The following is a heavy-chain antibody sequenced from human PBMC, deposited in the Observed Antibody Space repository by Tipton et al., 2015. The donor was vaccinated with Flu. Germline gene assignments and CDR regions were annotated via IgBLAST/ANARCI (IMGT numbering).Heavy chain of an antibody. CDR2: IIPIFGTA. D-gene: IGHD3-3*01. CDR3: ARGNYDFGIDY. CDR1: GGTFSSYA. Sequence: QLVQSGAEVKKPGSSVKVSCKASGGTFSSYAISWVRQAPGQGLEWMGGIIPIFGTANYAQKFQGWVTMTRDTSISTAYMELSRLRSDDTAVYYCARGNYDFGIDYWGQGTLVTVSS. J-gene: IGHJ4*02. V-gene: IGHV1-69*06.